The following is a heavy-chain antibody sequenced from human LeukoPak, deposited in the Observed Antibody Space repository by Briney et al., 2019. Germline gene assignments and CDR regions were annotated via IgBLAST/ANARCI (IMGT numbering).Heavy chain of an antibody. CDR1: GGSISSSSYY. CDR2: IYYSGST. V-gene: IGHV4-61*05. Sequence: SETLSLTCTVSGGSISSSSYYWSWIRQPPGKGLEWIGYIYYSGSTNYNPSLKSRVTISVDTSKNQFSLKLSSVTAADTAVYYCARHQMIEVVITPDWYFDLWGRGTLVTVSS. CDR3: ARHQMIEVVITPDWYFDL. J-gene: IGHJ2*01. D-gene: IGHD3-22*01.